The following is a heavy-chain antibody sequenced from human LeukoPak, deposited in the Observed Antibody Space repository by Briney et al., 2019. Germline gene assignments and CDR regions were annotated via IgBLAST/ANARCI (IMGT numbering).Heavy chain of an antibody. CDR2: IYYSGST. V-gene: IGHV4-59*01. CDR3: ARDGYSGNDGL. Sequence: SETLSLTCTVSDDSISSYYWSWIRQPPGEGLEWIGYIYYSGSTNYNPSLKSRVTISVDTSKNQFSLKLSSVTAADTAVYYCARDGYSGNDGLWGQGTLVTVSS. J-gene: IGHJ4*02. D-gene: IGHD5-12*01. CDR1: DDSISSYY.